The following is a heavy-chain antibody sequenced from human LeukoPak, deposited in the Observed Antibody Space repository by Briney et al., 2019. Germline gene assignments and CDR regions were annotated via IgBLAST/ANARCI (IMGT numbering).Heavy chain of an antibody. CDR3: ATPQVSGWNFDY. J-gene: IGHJ4*02. CDR1: GYRSTSYW. Sequence: GESLKISCKGSGYRSTSYWIGWVRQMPGKGLEWMGSIYPGDSDTRYSPSFQGQVTVSADKPITTAYLQWSSLKASDTAMYYCATPQVSGWNFDYWGQGTLVTVSS. CDR2: IYPGDSDT. D-gene: IGHD6-19*01. V-gene: IGHV5-51*04.